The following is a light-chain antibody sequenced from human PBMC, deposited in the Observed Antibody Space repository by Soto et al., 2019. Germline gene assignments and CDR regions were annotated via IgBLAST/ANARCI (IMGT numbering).Light chain of an antibody. CDR3: CSYAGTYTVYV. J-gene: IGLJ1*01. CDR1: SSDVGGYDY. CDR2: DVT. Sequence: QSALTQPRSVSGSPGQSVTISCTGTSSDVGGYDYVSWYQQHPGKAPKLMIYDVTKRPSGVPDRFSGSRSGNTASLTISGLQAEHDADYYCCSYAGTYTVYVFGTGTKVTVL. V-gene: IGLV2-11*01.